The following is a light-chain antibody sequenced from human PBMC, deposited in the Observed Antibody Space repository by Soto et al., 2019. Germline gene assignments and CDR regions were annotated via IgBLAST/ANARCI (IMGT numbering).Light chain of an antibody. CDR2: EVS. V-gene: IGLV2-14*01. CDR3: SSYTSSSTRV. CDR1: SSDVGGYNY. Sequence: QSALTQPASVSGSPGQSITISCTGTSSDVGGYNYVSWYQQHPGKAPKLMIYEVSNRPSGVSNGFSGSKSGNTASLTISGLQAEDEADYYCSSYTSSSTRVFGRGTKLTVL. J-gene: IGLJ3*02.